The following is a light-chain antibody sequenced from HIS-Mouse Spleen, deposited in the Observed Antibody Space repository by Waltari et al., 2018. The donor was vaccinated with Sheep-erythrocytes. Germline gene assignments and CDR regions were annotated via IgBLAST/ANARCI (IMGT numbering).Light chain of an antibody. CDR3: CSYAGSYNWV. J-gene: IGLJ3*02. CDR2: DVS. Sequence: QSALTQPRSVSGSPGQSVTISCTGTSSDVGGYNYVSWYQQHQGKAPKPRIYDVSKRPAGVPDRFSGSQSGNTASLTISGLQAEDEADYYCCSYAGSYNWVFGGGTKLTVL. CDR1: SSDVGGYNY. V-gene: IGLV2-11*01.